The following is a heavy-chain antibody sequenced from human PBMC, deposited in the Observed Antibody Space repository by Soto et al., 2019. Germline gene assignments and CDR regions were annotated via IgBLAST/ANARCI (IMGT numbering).Heavy chain of an antibody. CDR3: ARHRGDYGYEDYYGMDV. Sequence: SETLSLTCTVAGCSISGSSYYWDWIRQSPGKGLEWIGSIYYSGNKYYSPSLKSRVTMSVDTSKNQFSLQLSFVTAADTAVYYCARHRGDYGYEDYYGMDVWGQGTTVT. D-gene: IGHD4-17*01. J-gene: IGHJ6*02. CDR2: IYYSGNK. CDR1: GCSISGSSYY. V-gene: IGHV4-39*01.